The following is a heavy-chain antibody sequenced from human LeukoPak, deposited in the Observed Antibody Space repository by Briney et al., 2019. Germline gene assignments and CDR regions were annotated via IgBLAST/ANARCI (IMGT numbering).Heavy chain of an antibody. V-gene: IGHV3-48*01. CDR3: ATEVSAYISSS. J-gene: IGHJ5*02. CDR1: GFTFSSYS. CDR2: ISSRSSAI. D-gene: IGHD6-6*01. Sequence: GGSLRLSCAASGFTFSSYSMNWVRQAPGKGLEWVSYISSRSSAIFYADSVKGRFTISRDNARNSLHLQMNSLRAEDTAVYYCATEVSAYISSSWGLGTLVTVSS.